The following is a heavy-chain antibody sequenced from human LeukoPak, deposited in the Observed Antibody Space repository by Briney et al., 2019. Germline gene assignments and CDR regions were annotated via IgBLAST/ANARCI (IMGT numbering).Heavy chain of an antibody. D-gene: IGHD1-26*01. CDR3: ASSNGSLDY. V-gene: IGHV3-48*02. J-gene: IGHJ4*02. Sequence: GGSLRLSCAASGFIFSSYAMSWVRQAPGKGLEWVSYIDSRSTIYYADSVKGRFTISRDNAKNSLYLQMNSLRDEDTAVYYCASSNGSLDYWGQGTLVTVSS. CDR1: GFIFSSYA. CDR2: IDSRSTI.